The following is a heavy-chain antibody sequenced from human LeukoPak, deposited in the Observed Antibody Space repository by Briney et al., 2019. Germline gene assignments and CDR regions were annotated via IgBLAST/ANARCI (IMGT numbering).Heavy chain of an antibody. D-gene: IGHD3-16*02. CDR3: AKDLLYSDVWGSYRPNPLDY. CDR1: GFTFSSYG. CDR2: ISYDGSNK. V-gene: IGHV3-30*18. J-gene: IGHJ4*02. Sequence: GGSRRLSCAASGFTFSSYGMHWVRQAPGKGLEWVAVISYDGSNKYYADSVKGRFTISRDNSKNTLYLQTNSLRAEDTAVYYCAKDLLYSDVWGSYRPNPLDYWGQGTLVTVSS.